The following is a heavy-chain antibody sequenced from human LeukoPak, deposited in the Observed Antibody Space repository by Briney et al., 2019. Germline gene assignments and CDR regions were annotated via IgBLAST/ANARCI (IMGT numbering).Heavy chain of an antibody. CDR2: INHSGST. J-gene: IGHJ5*02. V-gene: IGHV4-34*01. Sequence: PSETLSLTCAVYGGSFSGYYWSWIRQPPGKGLEWIGEINHSGSTNYNPSLKSRVTISVDTSKNQFSLKLSSVTAADTAMYYCAMILAGSINWFDPWGQGTLVIVSS. CDR1: GGSFSGYY. CDR3: AMILAGSINWFDP. D-gene: IGHD6-19*01.